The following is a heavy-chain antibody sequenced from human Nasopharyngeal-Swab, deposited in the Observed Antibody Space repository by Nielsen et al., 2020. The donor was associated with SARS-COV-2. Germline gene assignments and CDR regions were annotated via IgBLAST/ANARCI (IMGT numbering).Heavy chain of an antibody. J-gene: IGHJ6*03. CDR2: VNQDGSRT. CDR1: GVIFSKYW. D-gene: IGHD6-13*01. Sequence: GESLKISCVASGVIFSKYWMHWVRQAPGKGLVWVSRVNQDGSRTDYADSVRGRFTISRDNAKNSLYLQMNSLRAEDTAVYYCARWGRDSSSWSYYYYYYMDVWGKGTTVTVSS. CDR3: ARWGRDSSSWSYYYYYYMDV. V-gene: IGHV3-74*01.